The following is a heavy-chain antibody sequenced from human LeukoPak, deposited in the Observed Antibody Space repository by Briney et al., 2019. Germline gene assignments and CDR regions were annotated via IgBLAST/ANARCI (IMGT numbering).Heavy chain of an antibody. D-gene: IGHD6-19*01. Sequence: PSETLSLTCAVYGGSFSGYYWSWIRQPPGKGLEWIGEINHSGSTNYNPSLKSRVTISLDTSKNQSSLKLSSVTAADTAVYYCARTEAGTDAFDIWGQGTMVTVSS. V-gene: IGHV4-34*01. CDR3: ARTEAGTDAFDI. CDR1: GGSFSGYY. CDR2: INHSGST. J-gene: IGHJ3*02.